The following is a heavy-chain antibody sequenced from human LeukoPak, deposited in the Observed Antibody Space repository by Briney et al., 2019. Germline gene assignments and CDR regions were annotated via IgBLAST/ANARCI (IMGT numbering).Heavy chain of an antibody. J-gene: IGHJ4*02. V-gene: IGHV1-46*01. CDR1: GYTFTSNY. D-gene: IGHD2-15*01. CDR3: ARDIIAVVAAFNFDY. CDR2: ISPSGGST. Sequence: ASVKVSCKAFGYTFTSNYMHWVRQAPGQGPEWMGVISPSGGSTTYAQKFQGRVTLTRDMSTSTDYLELSSLRSEDTAVYYCARDIIAVVAAFNFDYWGQGTLVTVSS.